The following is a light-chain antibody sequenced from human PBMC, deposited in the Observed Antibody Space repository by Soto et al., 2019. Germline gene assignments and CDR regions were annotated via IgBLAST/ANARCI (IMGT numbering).Light chain of an antibody. J-gene: IGKJ1*01. CDR1: ESISKS. Sequence: DIQMTQSPSSLSASVGDSVTITCRASESISKSVNWYQQKEGKAPKLLIFAASTLQNGVPPRFSGSGSGTDCALTISSLQAEDFATYYGQQGSRTLWTFGQGTKVEV. V-gene: IGKV1-39*01. CDR2: AAS. CDR3: QQGSRTLWT.